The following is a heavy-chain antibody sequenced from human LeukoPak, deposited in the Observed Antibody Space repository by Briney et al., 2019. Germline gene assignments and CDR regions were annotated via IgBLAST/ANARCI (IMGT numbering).Heavy chain of an antibody. CDR1: GYTFTSYY. Sequence: ASVKDSCKASGYTFTSYYKHWVRQAPGQGLEWMGWINPNSGGTNYAQKFQGRVTMTRDTSISTAYMELSRLRSDDTAVYYCARSLTMVRGVSLWGQGTLVTVSS. CDR2: INPNSGGT. CDR3: ARSLTMVRGVSL. J-gene: IGHJ4*02. D-gene: IGHD3-10*01. V-gene: IGHV1-2*02.